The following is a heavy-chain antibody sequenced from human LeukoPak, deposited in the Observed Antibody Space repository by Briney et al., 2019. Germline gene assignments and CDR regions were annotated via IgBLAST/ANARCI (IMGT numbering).Heavy chain of an antibody. CDR2: ISGSGGNT. J-gene: IGHJ4*02. Sequence: GGSLRLSCSASGFTVSSNYMSWVRQPPGKGLEWVSSISGSGGNTYYAGSVKGRFTISRDNSKNTLYLQINSLRAEDTAVYYCAKAARSDSTDYWGQGTLVTVSS. V-gene: IGHV3-23*01. CDR3: AKAARSDSTDY. D-gene: IGHD2-21*02. CDR1: GFTVSSNY.